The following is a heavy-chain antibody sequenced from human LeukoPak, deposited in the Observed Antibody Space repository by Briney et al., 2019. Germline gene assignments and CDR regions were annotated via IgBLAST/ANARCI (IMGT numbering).Heavy chain of an antibody. CDR1: GYTFTSYY. Sequence: GASVKVSCKASGYTFTSYYMHWVRQAPGQGLEWMGIINPSGGSTSYAQKFQGRVTMTRDMSTSTVYMELSSLRSEDTAVYYCARVSPDSSGYYYFDYWGQGTLVTVSS. D-gene: IGHD3-22*01. J-gene: IGHJ4*02. CDR2: INPSGGST. CDR3: ARVSPDSSGYYYFDY. V-gene: IGHV1-46*01.